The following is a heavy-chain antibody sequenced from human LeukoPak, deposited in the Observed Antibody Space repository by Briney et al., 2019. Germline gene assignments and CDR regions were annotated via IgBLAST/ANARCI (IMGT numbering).Heavy chain of an antibody. CDR3: ARVVWYYDSSGYYYFDY. Sequence: ASVKVSCKASGYTFTSYGISWVRQAPGQGLEWMGWISAYNGNTNYAQKLQGRVTMTTDTSTSTAYMELRSLRSDDTAVYYCARVVWYYDSSGYYYFDYWGQGTLVTVSS. J-gene: IGHJ4*02. D-gene: IGHD3-22*01. V-gene: IGHV1-18*01. CDR1: GYTFTSYG. CDR2: ISAYNGNT.